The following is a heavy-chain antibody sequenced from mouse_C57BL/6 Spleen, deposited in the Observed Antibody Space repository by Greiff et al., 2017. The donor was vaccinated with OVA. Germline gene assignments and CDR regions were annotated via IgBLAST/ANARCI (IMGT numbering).Heavy chain of an antibody. J-gene: IGHJ2*01. Sequence: EVQLQQSGPELVKPGASVKMSCKASGYTFTDYNMHWVKQSHGKSLEWIGYINPNNGGTSYNQKFKGKATLTVNKSSSTAYMELRSLTSEDSAVYYCARSYDGYSHIDYWGQGTTLTVSS. CDR1: GYTFTDYN. D-gene: IGHD2-3*01. CDR3: ARSYDGYSHIDY. V-gene: IGHV1-22*01. CDR2: INPNNGGT.